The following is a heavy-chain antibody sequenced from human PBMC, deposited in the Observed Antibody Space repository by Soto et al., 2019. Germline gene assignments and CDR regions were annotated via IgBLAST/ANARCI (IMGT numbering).Heavy chain of an antibody. Sequence: EVQLLESGGGLVQPGASLRLSCAASGFTFSNYAMNWVRQAPVKGLEWVSVISGSGDSTYHADSVKGRFTISRDNSKNTLYLQMNSLRAEDTAVYYCARRGSGSYYDYWGQGTLVTVSS. CDR1: GFTFSNYA. D-gene: IGHD1-26*01. CDR2: ISGSGDST. V-gene: IGHV3-23*01. J-gene: IGHJ4*02. CDR3: ARRGSGSYYDY.